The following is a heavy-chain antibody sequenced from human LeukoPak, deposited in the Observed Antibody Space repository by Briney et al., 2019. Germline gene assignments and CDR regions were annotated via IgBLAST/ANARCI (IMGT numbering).Heavy chain of an antibody. CDR1: GFTFTNFW. Sequence: PGGSLRLSCAASGFTFTNFWMSWVRQAPGKGLEWVANINGDGSDRFYMDSLKGRFTISRDSAKNSLYLQMNSLRVEDTATYYCAIAYGLDVWGQGTTVTVSS. J-gene: IGHJ6*02. V-gene: IGHV3-7*03. CDR3: AIAYGLDV. CDR2: INGDGSDR.